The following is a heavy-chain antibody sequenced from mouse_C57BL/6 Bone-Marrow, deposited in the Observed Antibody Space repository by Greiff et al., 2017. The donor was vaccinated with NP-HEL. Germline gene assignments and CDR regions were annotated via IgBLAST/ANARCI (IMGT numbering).Heavy chain of an antibody. CDR2: IYPGGGYT. V-gene: IGHV1-63*01. Sequence: QVQLQQSGAELVRPGTSVKMSCKASGYTFTNYWIGWAKQRPGHGLEWIGDIYPGGGYTNYNEKFKGKATLTADKSSSTAYMQFSSLTSEDSAIYSCARCLSYYGSSYYAMDYWGQGTSVTVSS. D-gene: IGHD1-1*01. CDR3: ARCLSYYGSSYYAMDY. CDR1: GYTFTNYW. J-gene: IGHJ4*01.